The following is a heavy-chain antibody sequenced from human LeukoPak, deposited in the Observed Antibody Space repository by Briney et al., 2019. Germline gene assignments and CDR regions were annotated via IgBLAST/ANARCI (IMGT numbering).Heavy chain of an antibody. CDR2: ISAYNGNT. J-gene: IGHJ4*02. V-gene: IGHV1-18*01. D-gene: IGHD2-15*01. Sequence: ASVKVSCKASGYTFTSYGISWVRQAPGQGLEWMGCISAYNGNTNYAQTLQGRVTMTTDTSTSTAYMELRSLRSDDTAVYYCARGSRPGGGLQYYFDYWGQGTLVTVSS. CDR3: ARGSRPGGGLQYYFDY. CDR1: GYTFTSYG.